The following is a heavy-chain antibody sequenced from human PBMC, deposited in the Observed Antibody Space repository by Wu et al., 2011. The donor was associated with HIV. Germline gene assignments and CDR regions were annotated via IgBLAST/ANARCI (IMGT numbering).Heavy chain of an antibody. CDR2: IIPAFGTP. J-gene: IGHJ6*03. CDR1: GYTFNSFA. CDR3: ARAYDLWSGSGYYYYMDV. D-gene: IGHD3-3*01. Sequence: QVQLVQSGAEVKKPGASVKVACKASGYTFNSFAISWVRQAPGEGLEWMGGIIPAFGTPNYAPRFRGRVTITSDESTRTAYMELCGLRSEDTAVYFCARAYDLWSGSGYYYYMDVWGQRDHGQRLL. V-gene: IGHV1-69*01.